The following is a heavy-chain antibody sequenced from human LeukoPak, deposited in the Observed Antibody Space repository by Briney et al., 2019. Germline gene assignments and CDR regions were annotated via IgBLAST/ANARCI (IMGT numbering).Heavy chain of an antibody. D-gene: IGHD4-17*01. CDR3: ARHVRGIRTTVTTLMYYFDY. J-gene: IGHJ4*02. V-gene: IGHV4-39*01. Sequence: SETLSLTCTVSGGSISSSSYYWGWIRQPPGKGLEWIGSIYYSGSTYYNPSLKSRVTISVDTSKNQFSLKLSSVTAADTAVYYCARHVRGIRTTVTTLMYYFDYWGQGTLVTVSS. CDR2: IYYSGST. CDR1: GGSISSSSYY.